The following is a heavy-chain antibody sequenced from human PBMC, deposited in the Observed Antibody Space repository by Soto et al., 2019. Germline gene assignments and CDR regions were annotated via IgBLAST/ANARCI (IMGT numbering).Heavy chain of an antibody. CDR2: IYYSGSP. J-gene: IGHJ4*02. CDR3: VGTTTIDDY. Sequence: QVQLQQSGPRLVKPSQTLSLSCTVSGASVSSGDYYWSCIRQSPGKGLEWIGYIYYSGSPYYNPSLKSRLTLSLDTSRNQFSLKLTSVTAADTAVYFCVGTTTIDDYWGQGTLVTVSS. D-gene: IGHD1-1*01. CDR1: GASVSSGDYY. V-gene: IGHV4-30-4*01.